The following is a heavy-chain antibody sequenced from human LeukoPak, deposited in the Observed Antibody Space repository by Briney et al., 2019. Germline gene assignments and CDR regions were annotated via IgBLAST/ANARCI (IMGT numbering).Heavy chain of an antibody. CDR2: IWYDGSKN. CDR1: GFTFSDYG. J-gene: IGHJ6*03. V-gene: IGHV3-33*01. D-gene: IGHD6-13*01. CDR3: ARDRGISSSQYCMDV. Sequence: GRSLRLSCVASGFTFSDYGTHWVRQAPGKGLEWVAVIWYDGSKNYYADSVKGRFTISRDNSKNTLYLQMNSLRAEDTAVYYCARDRGISSSQYCMDVWGKGTTVTVSS.